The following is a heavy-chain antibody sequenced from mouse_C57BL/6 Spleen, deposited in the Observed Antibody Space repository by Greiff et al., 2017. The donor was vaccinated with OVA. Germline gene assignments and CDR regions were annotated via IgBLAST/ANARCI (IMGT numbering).Heavy chain of an antibody. J-gene: IGHJ4*01. Sequence: ESGPGLVKPSQSLSLTCSVTGYSITSGYYWNWIRQFPGNKLEWMGYISYDGSNNSNPSLKNRISITRDTSKNQFFLKLNSVTTEDTAAYYCARDIELGRDYYAMDYWGQGTSVTVSS. D-gene: IGHD4-1*01. CDR1: GYSITSGYY. CDR2: ISYDGSN. V-gene: IGHV3-6*01. CDR3: ARDIELGRDYYAMDY.